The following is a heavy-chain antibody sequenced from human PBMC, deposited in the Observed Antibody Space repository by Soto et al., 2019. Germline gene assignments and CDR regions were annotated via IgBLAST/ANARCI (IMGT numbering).Heavy chain of an antibody. CDR2: INHSGST. CDR3: ARGPFRITIFGVLGPSSPLYFDY. Sequence: SETLSLTCAVYGGSFSGYYWSWIRQPPGKGLEWIGEINHSGSTNYNPSLTSRVTISVDTSKNQFSLKLSSVTAADTAVYYCARGPFRITIFGVLGPSSPLYFDYWGEGTRVTVSS. V-gene: IGHV4-34*01. J-gene: IGHJ4*02. D-gene: IGHD3-3*01. CDR1: GGSFSGYY.